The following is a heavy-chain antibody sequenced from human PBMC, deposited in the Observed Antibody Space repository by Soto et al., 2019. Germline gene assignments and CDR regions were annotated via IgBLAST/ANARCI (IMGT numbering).Heavy chain of an antibody. Sequence: GGSLRLSCAASGFTLSSYAMTWVRQAPGMGLEWVSGIAGSGASTFYADSVKGRFSTSRDKNTLFLQMNSLRADDTAVYYCAKSLVTTLTYNWYFDLWGRGTLATVSS. CDR3: AKSLVTTLTYNWYFDL. J-gene: IGHJ2*01. CDR2: IAGSGAST. CDR1: GFTLSSYA. V-gene: IGHV3-23*01. D-gene: IGHD4-4*01.